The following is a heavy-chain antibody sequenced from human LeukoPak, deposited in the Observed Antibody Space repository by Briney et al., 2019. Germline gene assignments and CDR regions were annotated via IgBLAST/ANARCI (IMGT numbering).Heavy chain of an antibody. CDR1: GFTFSSYW. D-gene: IGHD3-22*01. CDR2: IWYDGSNK. V-gene: IGHV3-33*08. Sequence: GGSLRLSCAASGFTFSSYWMSWVRQAPGKGLEWVAVIWYDGSNKYYADSVKGRFTISRDNSKNTLYLQMNSLRAEDTAVYYCARESRGDYYDSSGYYYDYWGQGTLVTVSS. CDR3: ARESRGDYYDSSGYYYDY. J-gene: IGHJ4*02.